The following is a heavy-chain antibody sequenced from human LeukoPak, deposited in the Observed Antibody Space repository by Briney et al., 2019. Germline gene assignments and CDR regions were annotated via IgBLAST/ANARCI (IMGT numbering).Heavy chain of an antibody. V-gene: IGHV3-53*05. CDR2: IYSGGST. CDR3: ARDLRGRRGISPTSYSCFDY. Sequence: GGSLRLSCAASGFTVSSNYMSWVRQAPGKGLEWVSVIYSGGSTYYADSVKDRFTISRDNSKNTLYLQMNSLRAEDTAVYYCARDLRGRRGISPTSYSCFDYWGQGTLVTVSS. D-gene: IGHD2-15*01. CDR1: GFTVSSNY. J-gene: IGHJ4*02.